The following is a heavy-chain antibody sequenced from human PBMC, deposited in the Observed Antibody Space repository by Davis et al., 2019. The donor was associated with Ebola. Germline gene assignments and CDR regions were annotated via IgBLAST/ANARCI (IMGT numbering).Heavy chain of an antibody. CDR3: TRVGHYGSGSYYPYYFDY. J-gene: IGHJ4*02. Sequence: GESLKISCTASGFTFGDYAMSWFRQAPGKGLEWVGFIRSKAYGGTTEYAASVKGRFTISRDDSKSIAYLQMNSLKTEDTAVYYCTRVGHYGSGSYYPYYFDYWAREPWSPSPQ. CDR1: GFTFGDYA. D-gene: IGHD3-10*01. CDR2: IRSKAYGGTT. V-gene: IGHV3-49*03.